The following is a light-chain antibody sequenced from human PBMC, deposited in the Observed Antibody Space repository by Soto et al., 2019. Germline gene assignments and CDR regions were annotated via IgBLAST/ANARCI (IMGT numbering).Light chain of an antibody. V-gene: IGLV2-8*01. Sequence: QSALTQPPSASGSPGQSVTISCTGTSSDVGGYNYVSWYQQHPGKAPKLMIYEVSKRPSGVPDRCSGSKSGNTASLTVSGLQAEDEADYYCSSYAGSKNLVVGGGTKLTVL. CDR3: SSYAGSKNLV. J-gene: IGLJ2*01. CDR2: EVS. CDR1: SSDVGGYNY.